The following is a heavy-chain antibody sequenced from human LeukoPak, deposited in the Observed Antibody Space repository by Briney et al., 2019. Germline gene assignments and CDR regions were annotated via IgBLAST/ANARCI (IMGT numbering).Heavy chain of an antibody. D-gene: IGHD3-10*01. CDR1: GFTFTDYS. Sequence: GGSLRLSCAASGFTFTDYSMNWVRQAPGKGLEWVSYISSTSGTIYYADSVQGRFFISRDNAWDSLYLHMNSLRADDTAVYYCGRATRRFDYWGRGTLVPVFS. CDR3: GRATRRFDY. CDR2: ISSTSGTI. J-gene: IGHJ4*02. V-gene: IGHV3-48*01.